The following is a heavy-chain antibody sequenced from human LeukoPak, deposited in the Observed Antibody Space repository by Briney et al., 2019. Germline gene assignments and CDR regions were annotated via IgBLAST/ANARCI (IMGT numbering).Heavy chain of an antibody. CDR3: ARERELELLPSGYYYGMDV. CDR2: IHADSGRT. D-gene: IGHD1-7*01. J-gene: IGHJ6*02. V-gene: IGHV3-23*01. Sequence: GGSLRLSCATSGFTFSSYAMSWVRQAPGKGLEWVAGIHADSGRTYHADSVKGRFTIFRDNSKNTLYLQMNSLRAEDTAVYYCARERELELLPSGYYYGMDVWGQGTTVTVSS. CDR1: GFTFSSYA.